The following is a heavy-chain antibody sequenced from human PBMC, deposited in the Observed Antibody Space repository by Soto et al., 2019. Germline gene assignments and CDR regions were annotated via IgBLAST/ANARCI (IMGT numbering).Heavy chain of an antibody. D-gene: IGHD6-19*01. CDR3: TTESAIRSGWYGNDAFDI. J-gene: IGHJ3*02. CDR2: IKSKTDGGTT. V-gene: IGHV3-15*01. CDR1: GFTFSNAW. Sequence: LSCAASGFTFSNAWMSWVRQAPGKGLEWVGRIKSKTDGGTTDYAAPVKGRFTISRDDSKNTLYLQMNSLKTEETAVYYCTTESAIRSGWYGNDAFDIWGKRTMVTGSS.